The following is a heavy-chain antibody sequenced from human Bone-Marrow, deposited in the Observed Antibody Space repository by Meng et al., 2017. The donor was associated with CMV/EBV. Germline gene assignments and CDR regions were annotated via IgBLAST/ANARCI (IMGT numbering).Heavy chain of an antibody. J-gene: IGHJ3*02. V-gene: IGHV3-21*01. D-gene: IGHD2-2*01. CDR2: ISSSSSYI. Sequence: GESLKISCAASGFTFSSYSMNWVRQAPGKGLEWVSSISSSSSYIYYADSVKGRFTISRDNAKNSLYLQMNSLRAEDTAVYYCARDGWTSCYSAGAFDIWGQGTMVTVSS. CDR1: GFTFSSYS. CDR3: ARDGWTSCYSAGAFDI.